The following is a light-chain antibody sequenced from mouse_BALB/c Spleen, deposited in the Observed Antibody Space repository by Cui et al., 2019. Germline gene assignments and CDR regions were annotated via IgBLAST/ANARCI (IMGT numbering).Light chain of an antibody. CDR1: QNVSNA. Sequence: DIVMTQSQKFMSTSVGDRVSITCKASQNVSNAVAWYQQKPGQSPKALIYLASNRHTGVPDRFTGSGSGTDFTLTISNVQSEDLADYFCLQHWNYPLTFGSGTKLEIK. V-gene: IGKV6-14*01. CDR3: LQHWNYPLT. J-gene: IGKJ4*01. CDR2: LAS.